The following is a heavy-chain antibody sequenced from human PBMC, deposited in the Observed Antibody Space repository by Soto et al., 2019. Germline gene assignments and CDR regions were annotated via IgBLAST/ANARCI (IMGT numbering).Heavy chain of an antibody. D-gene: IGHD1-7*01. CDR2: FSGSGGST. J-gene: IGHJ5*02. CDR1: GFTFSSYA. Sequence: VQLLESGGGLVQPGGSLRLSCAASGFTFSSYAMSWVRQAPGKGLEWVSTFSGSGGSTYYADSVKGRFTISRDNSKNTLYLQMNSLRAEDTAIYYCAKDRITGTTGWFDPWGQGTLVTVSS. V-gene: IGHV3-23*01. CDR3: AKDRITGTTGWFDP.